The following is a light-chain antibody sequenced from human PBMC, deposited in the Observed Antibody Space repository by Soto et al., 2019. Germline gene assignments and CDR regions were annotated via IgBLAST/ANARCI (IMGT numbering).Light chain of an antibody. CDR2: GAS. CDR3: QQYNNWPIT. J-gene: IGKJ5*01. Sequence: EIVMTQSASTLSGSPGGRVTLSCRASQSVSSNLAWYQQKPGQAPRLLIYGASTRASDTPARFSGSGYVTEFALTISSLQSEDFAVYYCQQYNNWPITFGQGTRLEIK. V-gene: IGKV3D-15*01. CDR1: QSVSSN.